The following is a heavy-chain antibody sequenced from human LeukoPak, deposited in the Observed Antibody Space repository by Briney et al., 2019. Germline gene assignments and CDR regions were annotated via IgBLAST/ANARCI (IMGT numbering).Heavy chain of an antibody. D-gene: IGHD2-2*01. CDR3: ARRRTIVVVPAAIKTNAFDI. CDR1: GGSISSGGYY. CDR2: IYHSGST. V-gene: IGHV4-30-2*01. J-gene: IGHJ3*02. Sequence: SETLSLTCTVSGGSISSGGYYWSWIRQPPGKGLEWIGYIYHSGSTYYNPSLKSRVTISVDRSKNQFSLKLSSVIAADTAVYYCARRRTIVVVPAAIKTNAFDIWGQGTMVTVSS.